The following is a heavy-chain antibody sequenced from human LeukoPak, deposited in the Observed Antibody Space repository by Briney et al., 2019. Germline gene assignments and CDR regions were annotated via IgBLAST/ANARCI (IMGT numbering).Heavy chain of an antibody. CDR3: ARRRSGSYGNFDY. CDR1: GGSVSSSSYY. D-gene: IGHD1-26*01. V-gene: IGHV4-39*01. CDR2: IYYSGST. Sequence: PSETLSLTCTVSGGSVSSSSYYWGWIRQPPGKGLEWIGSIYYSGSTYYNPPLKSRVTISIDMSKNQFSLKLSSVTAADTAVYYCARRRSGSYGNFDYWGQGTLVTVSS. J-gene: IGHJ4*02.